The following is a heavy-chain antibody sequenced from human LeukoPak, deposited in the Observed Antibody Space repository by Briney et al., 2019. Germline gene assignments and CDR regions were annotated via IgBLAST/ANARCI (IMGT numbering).Heavy chain of an antibody. V-gene: IGHV1-8*03. J-gene: IGHJ4*02. D-gene: IGHD6-13*01. Sequence: ASVKVSCKASGYTFTSYDINWVRQATGQGLEWMGWMNPNSGNTGYAQKFQGRVTITRNTSISTAYMELSSLRSEDTAVYYCARATRVAAKGAYYFDYWGQGTLVTVSS. CDR2: MNPNSGNT. CDR3: ARATRVAAKGAYYFDY. CDR1: GYTFTSYD.